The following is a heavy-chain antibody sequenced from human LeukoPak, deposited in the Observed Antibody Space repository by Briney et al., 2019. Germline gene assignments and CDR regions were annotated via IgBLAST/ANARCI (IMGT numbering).Heavy chain of an antibody. CDR3: ARDGNYDFWSGYYVY. V-gene: IGHV3-7*01. Sequence: GGSLRLSCAASGFTFSSYWMSWVRQAPGKGLEWVANIKQDGSEKYYVDSVKGRFTISRDNAKNSLYLQMNSLRAEDTAVYYCARDGNYDFWSGYYVYWGQGTLVTASS. J-gene: IGHJ4*02. D-gene: IGHD3-3*01. CDR2: IKQDGSEK. CDR1: GFTFSSYW.